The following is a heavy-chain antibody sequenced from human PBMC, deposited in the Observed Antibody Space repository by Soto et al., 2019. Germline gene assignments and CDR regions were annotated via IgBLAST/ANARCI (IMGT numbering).Heavy chain of an antibody. CDR2: ISSSSSYI. J-gene: IGHJ6*02. CDR1: GFTFSSYS. V-gene: IGHV3-21*01. Sequence: PGGSLRLSCAASGFTFSSYSMNWVRQAPGKGLEWVSSISSSSSYIYYADSVKGRFTISRDNAKNSLYLQMNSLRAEDTAVYYCARDYYDSSGYLYTYYYYGMDVWGQGTTVTVSS. D-gene: IGHD3-22*01. CDR3: ARDYYDSSGYLYTYYYYGMDV.